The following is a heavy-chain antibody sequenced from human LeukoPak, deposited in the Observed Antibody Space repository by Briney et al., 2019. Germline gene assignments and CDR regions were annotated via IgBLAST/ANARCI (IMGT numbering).Heavy chain of an antibody. CDR3: ARGPNSNWSGLDF. CDR1: GFSFSGHW. J-gene: IGHJ4*02. Sequence: GGSLRLSCTASGFSFSGHWMHWARQLPGKGLVWVSRISPTGGTTSYADSVKGRFTVSRDNVKNTLYLQVNNLRAEDTAVYYCARGPNSNWSGLDFWGQGTLLTVSS. D-gene: IGHD6-6*01. V-gene: IGHV3-74*01. CDR2: ISPTGGTT.